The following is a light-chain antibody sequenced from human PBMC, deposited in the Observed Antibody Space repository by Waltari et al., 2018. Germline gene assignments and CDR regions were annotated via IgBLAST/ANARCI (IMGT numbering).Light chain of an antibody. Sequence: DIQMTQSPSSLSASVGDRVTITCRTSQTISIYLNWYQQKPGKAPDLLIYATSSLQSGVPSRLSGSGSGTDFTLTISNLQPEDFATYFCQQSYSVPYTFGQGTKLEIK. V-gene: IGKV1-39*01. J-gene: IGKJ2*01. CDR1: QTISIY. CDR2: ATS. CDR3: QQSYSVPYT.